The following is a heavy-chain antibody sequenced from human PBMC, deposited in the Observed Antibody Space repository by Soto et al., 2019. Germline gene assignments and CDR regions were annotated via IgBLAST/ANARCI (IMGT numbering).Heavy chain of an antibody. CDR2: IYYSGST. J-gene: IGHJ4*02. Sequence: SETLSLTCTVSGGSISSGDYYWSWIRQPPGKGLEWIGYIYYSGSTYYNPSLKSRVTISVDTSKNQFSLNLSSVTAADTAVYYCARNLLSYCTNGVCHPTNRGALDNGGQETLVTVSS. CDR1: GGSISSGDYY. CDR3: ARNLLSYCTNGVCHPTNRGALDN. V-gene: IGHV4-30-4*01. D-gene: IGHD2-8*01.